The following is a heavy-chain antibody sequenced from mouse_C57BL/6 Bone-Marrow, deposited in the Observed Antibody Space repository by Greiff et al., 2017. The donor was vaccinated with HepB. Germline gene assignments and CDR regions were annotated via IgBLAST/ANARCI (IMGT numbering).Heavy chain of an antibody. Sequence: QVQLKQPGTELVKPGASVKLSCKASGYTFTSYWMHWVKQRPGQGLEWIGNINPSNGGTNYNEKFKSKATLTVDKSSSTAYMQLSSLTSEDSAVYYCARSEFDYDDFDYWGQGTTLTVSS. J-gene: IGHJ2*01. CDR1: GYTFTSYW. CDR3: ARSEFDYDDFDY. V-gene: IGHV1-53*01. D-gene: IGHD2-4*01. CDR2: INPSNGGT.